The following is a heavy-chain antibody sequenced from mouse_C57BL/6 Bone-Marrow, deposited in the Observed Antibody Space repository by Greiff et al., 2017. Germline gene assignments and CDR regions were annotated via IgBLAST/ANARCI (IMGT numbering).Heavy chain of an antibody. CDR2: IWSGGST. CDR1: GFSLPSSG. D-gene: IGHD2-4*01. Sequence: VQGVESGPGLVQPSQSLSITCTVSGFSLPSSGVHWVRQSPGKGLEWLGVIWSGGSTDYNAAFISRLSISKDNSKSQVFFKMNSLQADDTAIYDCARKNYDYEGNFDVWGTGTTVTVSS. J-gene: IGHJ1*03. CDR3: ARKNYDYEGNFDV. V-gene: IGHV2-2*01.